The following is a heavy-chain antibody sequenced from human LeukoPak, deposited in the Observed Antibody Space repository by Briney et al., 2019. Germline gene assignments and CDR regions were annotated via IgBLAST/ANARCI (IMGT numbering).Heavy chain of an antibody. CDR2: INPNSGGT. CDR3: ARDLNIFGVVSYYFDY. V-gene: IGHV1-2*02. D-gene: IGHD3-3*02. J-gene: IGHJ4*02. CDR1: GYTFTGYY. Sequence: ASVKVSCKASGYTFTGYYMHWVRQAPGQGPEWMGWINPNSGGTNYAQKFQGRVTMTRDTSISTAYMELSRLRSDDTAVYYCARDLNIFGVVSYYFDYWGQGTLVTVSS.